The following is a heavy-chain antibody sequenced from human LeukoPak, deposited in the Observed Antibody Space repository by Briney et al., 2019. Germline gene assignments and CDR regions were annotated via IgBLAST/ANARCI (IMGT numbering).Heavy chain of an antibody. D-gene: IGHD6-13*01. CDR3: VEVSGSWYGNFDY. Sequence: AGGSLRLSCSASGFTFSSYAMHWVRQAPGKGLEYVSAISSNGGSTYYADSVKGRFTISRDNSKNTLYLQMSSLRAEDTAVYYCVEVSGSWYGNFDYWGQGTLVTVSS. CDR1: GFTFSSYA. V-gene: IGHV3-64D*06. CDR2: ISSNGGST. J-gene: IGHJ4*02.